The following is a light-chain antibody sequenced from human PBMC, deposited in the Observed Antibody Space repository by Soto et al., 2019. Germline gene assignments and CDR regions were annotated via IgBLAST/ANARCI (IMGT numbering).Light chain of an antibody. CDR2: VNT. CDR1: SSNIGARFD. J-gene: IGLJ1*01. V-gene: IGLV1-40*01. CDR3: QSYDSSLAGFV. Sequence: QSVLTQPPSVSGAPGQRVTISCTGSSSNIGARFDVHWYRHLPGTAPKLLISVNTNGPSGVADRFSGSESGTSASLAIAGLRAEDEADYYCQSYDSSLAGFVFGTGTKLTVL.